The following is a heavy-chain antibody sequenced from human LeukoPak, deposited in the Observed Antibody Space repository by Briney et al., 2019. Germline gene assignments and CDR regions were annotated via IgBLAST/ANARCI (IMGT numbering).Heavy chain of an antibody. CDR1: GFTFSSYA. D-gene: IGHD5-12*01. CDR2: ISGSGGST. Sequence: GGSLRLSCAASGFTFSSYAMSWVRQAPGKGPEWVSAISGSGGSTYYADSVKGRFTISRDNSKNTLYLQMNSLRAEDTAVYYCAKDLLVATRSRPDYWGQGTLVTVSS. V-gene: IGHV3-23*01. J-gene: IGHJ4*02. CDR3: AKDLLVATRSRPDY.